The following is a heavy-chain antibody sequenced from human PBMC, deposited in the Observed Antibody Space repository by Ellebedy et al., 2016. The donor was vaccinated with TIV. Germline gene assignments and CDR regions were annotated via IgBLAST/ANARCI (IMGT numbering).Heavy chain of an antibody. J-gene: IGHJ4*02. CDR1: GGSTNTYY. D-gene: IGHD2-15*01. Sequence: MPSETLSLTCTVSGGSTNTYYWSWIRQPPGKELEWIGYIYDSGSTNHNPSLKNRVTISVDTPKNQFSLKLSSVTAADTAVYYCARAAQPNCSGGSCYRIDYWGQGTLVTVSS. V-gene: IGHV4-59*01. CDR2: IYDSGST. CDR3: ARAAQPNCSGGSCYRIDY.